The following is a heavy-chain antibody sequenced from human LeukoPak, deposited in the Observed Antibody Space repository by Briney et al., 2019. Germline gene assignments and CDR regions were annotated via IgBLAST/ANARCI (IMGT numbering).Heavy chain of an antibody. CDR1: GYPFTSYF. Sequence: GASVKVSCKASGYPFTSYFMHWVRQAPGQGLEWMGWISSYNGNTKNAQKLQGRVTLTADTSTSTAYMELRSLRSDDTAVYDCARDYGYCDYGSCYLLDSWGQGTLVTVSS. V-gene: IGHV1-18*04. CDR2: ISSYNGNT. D-gene: IGHD2-15*01. J-gene: IGHJ4*02. CDR3: ARDYGYCDYGSCYLLDS.